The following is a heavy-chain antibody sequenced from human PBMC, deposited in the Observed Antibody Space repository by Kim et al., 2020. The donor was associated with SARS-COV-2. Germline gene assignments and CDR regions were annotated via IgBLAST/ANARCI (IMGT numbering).Heavy chain of an antibody. J-gene: IGHJ5*02. CDR1: GFTFSSYS. Sequence: GGSLRLSCAASGFTFSSYSMNWVRQAPGKGLEWVSSISSSSSYIYYADSVKGRFTISRDNAKNSLYLQMNSLRAEDTAVYYCARDIGDSSGSGPWGQGTLVTVSS. D-gene: IGHD6-19*01. CDR3: ARDIGDSSGSGP. V-gene: IGHV3-21*01. CDR2: ISSSSSYI.